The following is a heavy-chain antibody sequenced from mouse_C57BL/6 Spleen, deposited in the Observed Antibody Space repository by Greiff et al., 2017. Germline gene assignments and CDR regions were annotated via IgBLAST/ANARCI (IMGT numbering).Heavy chain of an antibody. CDR2: IDPETGGT. Sequence: QVQLKQSGAELVRPGASVTLSCKASGYTFTDYEMHWVKQTPVHGLEWIGAIDPETGGTAYNQKFKGKAILTADKSSSTAYMELRSLTSEDSAVYYCTSEGDSYYFDYWGQGTTLTVSS. J-gene: IGHJ2*01. CDR3: TSEGDSYYFDY. CDR1: GYTFTDYE. V-gene: IGHV1-15*01. D-gene: IGHD3-3*01.